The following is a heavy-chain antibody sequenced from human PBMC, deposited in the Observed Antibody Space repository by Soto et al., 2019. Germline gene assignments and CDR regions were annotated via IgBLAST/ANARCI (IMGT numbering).Heavy chain of an antibody. V-gene: IGHV4-4*07. D-gene: IGHD4-17*01. Sequence: QMVLQESGPGLVTPSETLSLTCNVSGGSISRFYWTWIRQPAGGRLEWIGRGYDSGSSNYNPSLTTRITMSLLRSRRQFALGRYAVTSADTAVYYCPRGLAETDVYTVATWFELWAQGILVTVSS. CDR3: PRGLAETDVYTVATWFEL. J-gene: IGHJ5*02. CDR2: GYDSGSS. CDR1: GGSISRFY.